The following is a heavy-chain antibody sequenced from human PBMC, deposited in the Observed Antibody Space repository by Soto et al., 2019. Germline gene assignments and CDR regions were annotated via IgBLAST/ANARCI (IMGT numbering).Heavy chain of an antibody. J-gene: IGHJ3*02. CDR2: ISGSGGST. Sequence: GGSLRLSCAASGFTFSSYAMSWVRQAPGKGLEWVSAISGSGGSTYYADSVKGRFTISRDNSKNTLYLQMNSLRAEDTAVYYCAKSLPRALRPTVTRDDAFDIWGQGTMVTVSS. CDR3: AKSLPRALRPTVTRDDAFDI. V-gene: IGHV3-23*01. CDR1: GFTFSSYA. D-gene: IGHD4-17*01.